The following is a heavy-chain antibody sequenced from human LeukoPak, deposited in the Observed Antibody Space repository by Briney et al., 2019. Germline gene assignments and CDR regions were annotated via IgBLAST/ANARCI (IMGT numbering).Heavy chain of an antibody. D-gene: IGHD6-6*01. J-gene: IGHJ5*02. Sequence: PGGSLRFSCAASGFTFSSYRMNWVRQAPGKGLEWVSSISSSSTYIYYADSVKGRFTISRDNAKNSLYLQMNSLRAEDTAVYYCASGIAARPNNWFDPWGQGTLVTVSS. CDR3: ASGIAARPNNWFDP. CDR2: ISSSSTYI. V-gene: IGHV3-21*01. CDR1: GFTFSSYR.